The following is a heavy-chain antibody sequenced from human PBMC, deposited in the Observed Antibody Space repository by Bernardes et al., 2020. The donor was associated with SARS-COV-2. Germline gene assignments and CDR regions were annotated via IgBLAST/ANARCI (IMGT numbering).Heavy chain of an antibody. J-gene: IGHJ4*02. CDR1: GDSISSSDYY. D-gene: IGHD6-13*01. V-gene: IGHV4-39*01. CDR2: IYYSGST. CDR3: ATSSPAAPYYFDS. Sequence: SETLSLTCTVSGDSISSSDYYWGWIRQPPGKGLEYIGSIYYSGSTSYNPSLRSRVTISVDTSKNQFSLKLTSVTAADTAVYYCATSSPAAPYYFDSWGQGTLVTVSS.